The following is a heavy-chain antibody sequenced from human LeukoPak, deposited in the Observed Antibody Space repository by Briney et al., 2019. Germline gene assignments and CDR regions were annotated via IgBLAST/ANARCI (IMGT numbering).Heavy chain of an antibody. CDR1: GFTVSSNY. J-gene: IGHJ3*02. CDR2: IYSGGST. D-gene: IGHD3-16*02. V-gene: IGHV3-66*01. CDR3: ARDRPDDYVWGSYRSSFDI. Sequence: GGSLRLSCAASGFTVSSNYMSWVRQAPGKGLEWVSVIYSGGSTYYADSVKGRFTISRDNSKNTLYPQMNSLRAEDMAVYYCARDRPDDYVWGSYRSSFDIWGQGTMVTVSS.